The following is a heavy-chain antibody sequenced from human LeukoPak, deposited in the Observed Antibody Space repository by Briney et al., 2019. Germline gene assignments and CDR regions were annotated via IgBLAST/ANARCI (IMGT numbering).Heavy chain of an antibody. CDR1: GFYFSTYP. Sequence: GMSLRLSCSASGFYFSTYPMHWVRQAPGRGPELVAVISYDGDTTYYADSVKGRFTISRDNSNNTLFLQMNSLRAEDTAMYFCARDANYFGSGMTYNWFDPWGQGTLVTVSS. V-gene: IGHV3-30-3*01. CDR3: ARDANYFGSGMTYNWFDP. D-gene: IGHD3-10*01. CDR2: ISYDGDTT. J-gene: IGHJ5*02.